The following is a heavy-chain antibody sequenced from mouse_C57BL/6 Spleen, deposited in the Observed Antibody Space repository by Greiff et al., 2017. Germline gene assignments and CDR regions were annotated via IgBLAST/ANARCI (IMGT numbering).Heavy chain of an antibody. J-gene: IGHJ3*01. D-gene: IGHD2-5*01. Sequence: VQLQQSGPELVKPGASVKISCKASGYTFTDYYMNWVKQSHGKSLEWIGDINPNNGGTSYNQKFKGKATLTVDKSSSTAYMELRSLTSEDSAVYYCARGAYYSNVAWFAYWGQGTLVTVSA. CDR3: ARGAYYSNVAWFAY. CDR1: GYTFTDYY. V-gene: IGHV1-26*01. CDR2: INPNNGGT.